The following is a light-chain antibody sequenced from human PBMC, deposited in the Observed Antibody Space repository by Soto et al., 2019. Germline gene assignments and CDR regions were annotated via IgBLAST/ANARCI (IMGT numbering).Light chain of an antibody. Sequence: QSVPTQPPSASGSPGQSVTIPCTGTSSDVGDYNYVSWYQQHPGKVPKLLIYEVSKRPSGVPDRFSGSKSGNTASLTVSGLQAEDEADYYCSSFVGSPVVFGGGTKVT. V-gene: IGLV2-8*01. J-gene: IGLJ2*01. CDR1: SSDVGDYNY. CDR3: SSFVGSPVV. CDR2: EVS.